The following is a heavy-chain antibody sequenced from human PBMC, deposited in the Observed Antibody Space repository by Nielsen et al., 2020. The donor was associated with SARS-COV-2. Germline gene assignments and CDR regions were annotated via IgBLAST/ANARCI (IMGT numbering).Heavy chain of an antibody. V-gene: IGHV3-13*04. D-gene: IGHD1-7*01. Sequence: GESLKISCAASGFTFSSYDMHWVRQATGKGLEWVSAIGTAGDTYYPGSVKGRFTISRENAKNSLHLQMNSLRAGDTAVYYCARVNWNYGAFDIWGQGTMVTVSS. CDR2: IGTAGDT. J-gene: IGHJ3*02. CDR1: GFTFSSYD. CDR3: ARVNWNYGAFDI.